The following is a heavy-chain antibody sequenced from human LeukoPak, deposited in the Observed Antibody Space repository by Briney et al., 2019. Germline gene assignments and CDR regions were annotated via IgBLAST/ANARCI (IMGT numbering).Heavy chain of an antibody. CDR2: NYYRGST. J-gene: IGHJ1*01. CDR3: ARRRYYDSTGYLD. CDR1: GDSFSSSSYY. D-gene: IGHD3-22*01. Sequence: PSETLSLTCTISGDSFSSSSYYWGWIRQPPGKGLEWIGDNYYRGSTYYNPSLKSQVSISIDTSNNQFSLTLNSVTAADTALYFCARRRYYDSTGYLDWGQGTLVTVSS. V-gene: IGHV4-39*01.